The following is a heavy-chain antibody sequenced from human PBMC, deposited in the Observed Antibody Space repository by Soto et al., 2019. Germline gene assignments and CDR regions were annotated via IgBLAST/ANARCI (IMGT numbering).Heavy chain of an antibody. V-gene: IGHV4-39*01. D-gene: IGHD3-10*01. CDR1: GGSISSSSYY. CDR3: ATPWFGDGDY. Sequence: QLQLQESGPGLVKPSETLSLTCTVSGGSISSSSYYWGWIRQPPGKGLEWIGSIYYSGSTHYNPSLKSLVPISVDTSKNQFSLKLSSVTAADTAVYYCATPWFGDGDYWGQGTLVTVSS. CDR2: IYYSGST. J-gene: IGHJ4*02.